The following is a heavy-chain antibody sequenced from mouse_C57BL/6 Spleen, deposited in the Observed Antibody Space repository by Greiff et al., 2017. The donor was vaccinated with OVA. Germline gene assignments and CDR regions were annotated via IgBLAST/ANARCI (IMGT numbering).Heavy chain of an antibody. D-gene: IGHD2-5*01. CDR2: IYPGDGDT. Sequence: VQLKQSGAELVKPGASVKISCKASGYAFSSYWMNWVKQRPGKGLEWIGQIYPGDGDTNYNGKFKGKATLTADKSSSTAYMQLSSLTSEDSAVYFCAREDSNYDFDYWGQGTTLTVSS. J-gene: IGHJ2*01. CDR1: GYAFSSYW. V-gene: IGHV1-80*01. CDR3: AREDSNYDFDY.